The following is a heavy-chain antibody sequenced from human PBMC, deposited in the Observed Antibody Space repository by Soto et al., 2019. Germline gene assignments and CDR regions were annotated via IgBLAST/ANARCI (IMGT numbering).Heavy chain of an antibody. V-gene: IGHV4-34*01. CDR2: INHSGST. D-gene: IGHD3-10*01. J-gene: IGHJ6*02. CDR3: ARVSGIYYYGMDV. Sequence: QVQLQQWGAGLLKPSATLSLTCAVFGGSFSGYYWSWIRQPPGKGLEWSGEINHSGSTNYNPSLKSRVTISVDTSKYQFSLKLSSVTAADTAVYYCARVSGIYYYGMDVWGQGTTVTVSS. CDR1: GGSFSGYY.